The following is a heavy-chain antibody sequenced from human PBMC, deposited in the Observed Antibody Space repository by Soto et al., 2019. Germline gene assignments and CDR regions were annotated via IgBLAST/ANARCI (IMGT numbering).Heavy chain of an antibody. V-gene: IGHV1-69*01. J-gene: IGHJ6*02. D-gene: IGHD3-22*01. CDR2: IIPIFGTA. CDR1: GGTFSSYA. Sequence: QVQLVQSGAEVKKPGSSVKVSCTASGGTFSSYAISWVRQAPGQGLEWMGGIIPIFGTANYAQKFQGRVTITADESTSAAYMELSSLRSEDTAVYYCARTGQSNYGTSGLAYYYYAMDVWGLGTTVTVSS. CDR3: ARTGQSNYGTSGLAYYYYAMDV.